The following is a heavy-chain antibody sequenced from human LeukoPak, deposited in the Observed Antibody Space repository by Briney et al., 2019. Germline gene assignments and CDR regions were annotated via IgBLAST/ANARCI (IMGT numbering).Heavy chain of an antibody. CDR2: IKSKPDGGTT. J-gene: IGHJ4*02. D-gene: IGHD3-16*01. CDR1: GFAFNYAW. CDR3: TTENWGRGDY. Sequence: GGSLRLSCAASGFAFNYAWVSWVRQAPGKGLEWIGRIKSKPDGGTTDYAAPVKGRFTISRDDSKNTLYLQMNTLQIDDTAVXXCTTENWGRGDYWGQGTLITVSS. V-gene: IGHV3-15*01.